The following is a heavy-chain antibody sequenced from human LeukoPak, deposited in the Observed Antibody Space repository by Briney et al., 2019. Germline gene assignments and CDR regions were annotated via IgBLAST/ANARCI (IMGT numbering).Heavy chain of an antibody. CDR3: SREVALRVGPPQYYYYMDV. V-gene: IGHV3-49*04. CDR2: IRSNAYGGTT. D-gene: IGHD1-26*01. Sequence: PGGSLRLSCTASGSTFGDYAVSWVRQAPGKGLEWVSFIRSNAYGGTTEYAASVKGRFTISRDDSKSIAYLQMNSLKTVDTAIYYCSREVALRVGPPQYYYYMDVWGKGTTVTISS. CDR1: GSTFGDYA. J-gene: IGHJ6*03.